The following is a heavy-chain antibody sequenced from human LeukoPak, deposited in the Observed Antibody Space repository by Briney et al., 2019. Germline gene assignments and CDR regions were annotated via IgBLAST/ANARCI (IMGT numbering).Heavy chain of an antibody. D-gene: IGHD6-19*01. J-gene: IGHJ4*02. CDR3: ARGRSGWYGDY. Sequence: SETLSLTCAVYGGSFSGYYWSWIRQPPGKGLEWIGEINHSGSTNYNPSLKSRVTISVDTSKNQFSLKLSSVTAADTAVYYCARGRSGWYGDYWGQGTLVTVSS. CDR2: INHSGST. V-gene: IGHV4-34*01. CDR1: GGSFSGYY.